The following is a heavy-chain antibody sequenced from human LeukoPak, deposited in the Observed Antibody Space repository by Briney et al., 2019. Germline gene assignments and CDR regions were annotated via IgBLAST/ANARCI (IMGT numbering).Heavy chain of an antibody. CDR3: GRLIRLVPVGTTNYHSLAV. CDR1: GGSITGGYY. V-gene: IGHV4-59*08. Sequence: SETLSLTCTVSGGSITGGYYWSWLRQPPGKGLEWIGHIYYTGVINYDPSLKSRVTILVDTSKNQFSLKVTSGTAAATAVYYGGRLIRLVPVGTTNYHSLAVWGQGYTVTVSS. CDR2: IYYTGVI. D-gene: IGHD2-2*01. J-gene: IGHJ6*01.